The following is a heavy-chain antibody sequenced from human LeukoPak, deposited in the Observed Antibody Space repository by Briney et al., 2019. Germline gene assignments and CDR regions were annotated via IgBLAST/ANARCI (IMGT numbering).Heavy chain of an antibody. CDR1: GYTFTSYG. CDR3: ARDKSNYYYYYMGV. CDR2: ISAYNGNT. V-gene: IGHV1-18*01. J-gene: IGHJ6*03. Sequence: ASVKVSCKASGYTFTSYGISWVRQAPGQGLEWMGWISAYNGNTNYAQKLQGRVTMTTDTSTSTAYMELRSLRSDDTAVYYCARDKSNYYYYYMGVWGKGTTVTVSS.